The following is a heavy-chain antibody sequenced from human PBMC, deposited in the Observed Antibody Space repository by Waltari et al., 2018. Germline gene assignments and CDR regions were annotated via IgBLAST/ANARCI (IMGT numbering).Heavy chain of an antibody. J-gene: IGHJ4*02. CDR2: VSWNSGDI. V-gene: IGHV3-9*01. Sequence: GSLVRPGRSLRLSCVASGFTFRDFPMHWVRQSPGKGLEWVAGVSWNSGDIGCAESVRGRFTVSRENARNSVHLEMDGLRPEDTDVYYCAKDMGYLYAHGQLTFGHFDSWGQGTLVNVAS. D-gene: IGHD3-16*02. CDR3: AKDMGYLYAHGQLTFGHFDS. CDR1: GFTFRDFP.